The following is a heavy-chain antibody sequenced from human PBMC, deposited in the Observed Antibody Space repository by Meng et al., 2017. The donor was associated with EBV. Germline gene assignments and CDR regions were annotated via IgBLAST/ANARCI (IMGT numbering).Heavy chain of an antibody. CDR2: IYDGGTT. CDR3: AKSSSSTPGVVDS. D-gene: IGHD2-2*01. V-gene: IGHV4-61*01. CDR1: GASASGGTFH. J-gene: IGHJ4*02. Sequence: QVQSPAAAPRLGNPSETLSLTCPFSGASASGGTFHLTWIRQSPGKELQWIGYIYDGGTTIYNPSLKSRVTIFLDTSRNQFSLGLRSVTTADTAVYYCAKSSSSTPGVVDSWGQGTLVTVSS.